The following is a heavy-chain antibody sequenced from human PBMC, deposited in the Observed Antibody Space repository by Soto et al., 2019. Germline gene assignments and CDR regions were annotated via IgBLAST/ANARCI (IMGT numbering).Heavy chain of an antibody. CDR2: VYNSEST. CDR1: GGSINSYY. CDR3: ASGGRYYFDY. Sequence: QVQLQESGPGLVKPSETLSLTCTVSGGSINSYYWSWIRQPPGKGLEWLGYVYNSESTNYNPSLKSRVTRSVDTSKNQFSLNLSSVTAADTAVYYCASGGRYYFDYWGQGTLVTVSS. J-gene: IGHJ4*02. V-gene: IGHV4-59*01.